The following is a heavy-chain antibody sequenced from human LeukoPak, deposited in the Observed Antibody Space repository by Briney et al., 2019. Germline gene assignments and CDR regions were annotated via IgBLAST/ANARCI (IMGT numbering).Heavy chain of an antibody. V-gene: IGHV1-3*01. J-gene: IGHJ4*02. CDR1: GYTFTSYA. CDR2: INAANGNT. CDR3: ARAYDSGCNY. D-gene: IGHD6-19*01. Sequence: ASVKVSCKASGYTFTSYAIHWVRQAPGQRLEWMGLINAANGNTRYSQTFQDRVTTTRDTSASTAYMELSSLRSEDTAVYYCARAYDSGCNYWGQGTLVTVSS.